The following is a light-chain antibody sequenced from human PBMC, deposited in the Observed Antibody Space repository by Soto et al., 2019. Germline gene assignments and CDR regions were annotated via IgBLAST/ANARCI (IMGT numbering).Light chain of an antibody. J-gene: IGKJ2*01. V-gene: IGKV3-20*01. CDR2: GAS. Sequence: EIVLTQSPGTLSLSPGERATLSCRASQSVSSRYLAWYQQKPGQAPRLLICGASSSATGIPDRISGSGSGTDFTLTISILEPEDFAVYYCQRYGSSPPVYTFGQGNKLEIK. CDR3: QRYGSSPPVYT. CDR1: QSVSSRY.